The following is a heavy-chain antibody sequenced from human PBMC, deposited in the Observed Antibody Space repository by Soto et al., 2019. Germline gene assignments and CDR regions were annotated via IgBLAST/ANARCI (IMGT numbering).Heavy chain of an antibody. V-gene: IGHV4-31*03. D-gene: IGHD3-10*01. J-gene: IGHJ4*02. Sequence: LTCTVSGGSISSGGYYWSWIRQHPGKGLEWIGYIYYSGSTYYNPSLKSRVTISVDTSKNQFSLKLSSVTAADTAVYYCARGGYYYGSGSYTYYFDYWGQGTLVTVSS. CDR1: GGSISSGGYY. CDR3: ARGGYYYGSGSYTYYFDY. CDR2: IYYSGST.